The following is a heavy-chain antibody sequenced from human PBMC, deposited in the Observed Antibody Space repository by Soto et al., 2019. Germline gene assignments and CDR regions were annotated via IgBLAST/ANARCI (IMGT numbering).Heavy chain of an antibody. Sequence: GALRLSCAASGFTFTDYWTHWVRQAPGKGLVWVSRINSDGSRTSYADSVTGRFTISRDNAKNTLYLQMNSLRVEDTALYYCARETYRGFYFDYWGQGTLVTVSS. CDR3: ARETYRGFYFDY. CDR2: INSDGSRT. CDR1: GFTFTDYW. J-gene: IGHJ4*02. D-gene: IGHD4-4*01. V-gene: IGHV3-74*01.